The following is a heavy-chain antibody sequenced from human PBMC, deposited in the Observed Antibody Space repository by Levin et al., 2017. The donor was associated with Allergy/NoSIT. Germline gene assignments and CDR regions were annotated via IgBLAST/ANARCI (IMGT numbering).Heavy chain of an antibody. CDR1: GFAFEDYA. Sequence: GGSLRLSCAVSGFAFEDYAMHWVRQAPGKGLEWVSGVSWNSGTIAYADSVKGRFTISRDNAKKSVYLQMDSLRTEDTAFYYCADGRYYDFWSGYFRYWGQGSLVTVSP. J-gene: IGHJ4*02. CDR3: ADGRYYDFWSGYFRY. D-gene: IGHD3-3*01. V-gene: IGHV3-9*01. CDR2: VSWNSGTI.